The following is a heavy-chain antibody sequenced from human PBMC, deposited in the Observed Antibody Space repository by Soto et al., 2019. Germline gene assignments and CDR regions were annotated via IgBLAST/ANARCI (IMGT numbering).Heavy chain of an antibody. J-gene: IGHJ4*02. CDR1: GFTFSHVW. CDR2: IKSKTDGGAI. Sequence: EVQLVESGGGLVKPGGSLRLSCAASGFTFSHVWMSWVRQVPGKGLEWVGRIKSKTDGGAIDYAAPVEGRFTISRDDSKNMLYLQMNSLKTEDTAVYYCSTFYYGSPLDWGQGTLVTVSS. V-gene: IGHV3-15*01. D-gene: IGHD3-10*01. CDR3: STFYYGSPLD.